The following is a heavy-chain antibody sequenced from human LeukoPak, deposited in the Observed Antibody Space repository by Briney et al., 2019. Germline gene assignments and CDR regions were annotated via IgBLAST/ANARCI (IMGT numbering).Heavy chain of an antibody. CDR1: GGTFSSYA. CDR3: ARDLPLEGNGMDV. Sequence: SVKVSCKASGGTFSSYAISWVRQAPGQGLEWMGGIIPIFGTANYAQKFQGRVTITADESTSTAYMELSSLRSEDTAVYYCARDLPLEGNGMDVWGQGTTVTVSS. J-gene: IGHJ6*02. CDR2: IIPIFGTA. V-gene: IGHV1-69*13.